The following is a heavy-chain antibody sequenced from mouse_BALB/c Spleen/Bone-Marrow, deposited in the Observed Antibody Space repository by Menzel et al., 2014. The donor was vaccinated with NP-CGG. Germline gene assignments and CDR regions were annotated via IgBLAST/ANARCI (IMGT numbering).Heavy chain of an antibody. V-gene: IGHV3-1*02. Sequence: VQLQQSGPDLVKPSQSLSLTCTVTGYSITNGYGWHWIRQFPGNKLEWMGYIHYSGNTNYNPSLKSRVSITRDTSKNQFFMQLNSVTTDDTATYYCVRETTVVADFDYWGQGTTLTVSS. D-gene: IGHD1-1*01. J-gene: IGHJ2*01. CDR3: VRETTVVADFDY. CDR1: GYSITNGYG. CDR2: IHYSGNT.